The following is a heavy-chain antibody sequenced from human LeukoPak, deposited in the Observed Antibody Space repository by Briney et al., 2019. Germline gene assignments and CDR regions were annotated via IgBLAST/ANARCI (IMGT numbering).Heavy chain of an antibody. CDR1: GYAFTSYG. V-gene: IGHV1-18*01. D-gene: IGHD3-10*01. CDR3: ARDDLDYYGSGSYHFFDI. J-gene: IGHJ3*02. Sequence: VASVKVSCKASGYAFTSYGISWVRQAPGQGLEWMGWISAYNGNTNYAQKLQGRVTMTTDTSTSTAYMELRSLRSDDTAVYYCARDDLDYYGSGSYHFFDIWGQGTMVTVSS. CDR2: ISAYNGNT.